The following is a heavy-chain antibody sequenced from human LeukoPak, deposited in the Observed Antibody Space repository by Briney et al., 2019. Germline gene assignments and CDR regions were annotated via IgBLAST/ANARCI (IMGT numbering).Heavy chain of an antibody. D-gene: IGHD3-9*01. Sequence: GGSLSLSCAASGFTFSSYWMSWVRQAPGKGLEWVANIKQDGSEKYYVDSVKGRFTISRDNAKNSLYLQMNSLRAEDTAVYYCAKGDKLYDILTGQFDYWGQGTLVTVSS. J-gene: IGHJ4*02. CDR3: AKGDKLYDILTGQFDY. CDR2: IKQDGSEK. V-gene: IGHV3-7*01. CDR1: GFTFSSYW.